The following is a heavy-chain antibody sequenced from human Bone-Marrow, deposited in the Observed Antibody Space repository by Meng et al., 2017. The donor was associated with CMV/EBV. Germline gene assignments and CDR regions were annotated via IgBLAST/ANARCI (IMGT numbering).Heavy chain of an antibody. CDR2: ISSSSSYI. D-gene: IGHD3-22*01. J-gene: IGHJ4*02. Sequence: SGFTFSSYSRNWVRQAPGKGLEWVSSISSSSSYIYYADSVKGRFTISRDNAKNSLYLQMNGLRAEDTAVYYCARTRKDSSGYYLFFDYWGQGTLVTVSS. CDR1: GFTFSSYS. V-gene: IGHV3-21*01. CDR3: ARTRKDSSGYYLFFDY.